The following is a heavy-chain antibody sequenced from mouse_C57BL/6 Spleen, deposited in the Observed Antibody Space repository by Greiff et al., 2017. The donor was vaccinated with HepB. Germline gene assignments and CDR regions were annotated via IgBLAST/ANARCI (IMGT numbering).Heavy chain of an antibody. D-gene: IGHD3-2*02. CDR2: INPSTGGT. V-gene: IGHV1-42*01. CDR3: ARVGDSSGYVDY. Sequence: EVQLQQSGPELVKPGASVKISCKASGYSFTGYYMNWVKQSPEKSLEWIGEINPSTGGTTYNQKFKAKATLTVDKSSSTAYMQLKSLTSEDSAVYYCARVGDSSGYVDYWGQGTTLTVSS. CDR1: GYSFTGYY. J-gene: IGHJ2*01.